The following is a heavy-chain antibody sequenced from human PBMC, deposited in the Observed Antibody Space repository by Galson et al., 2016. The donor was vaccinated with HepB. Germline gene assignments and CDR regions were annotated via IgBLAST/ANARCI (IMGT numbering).Heavy chain of an antibody. CDR3: ARDPEWVRDWYFDL. CDR2: ISSSGGST. J-gene: IGHJ2*01. D-gene: IGHD1-26*01. CDR1: GFTFSSYA. Sequence: SLRLSCAASGFTFSSYAMGWVRQAPGKGLEWLSIISSSGGSTYWADSVKGRFTISRDNSKNTLYLQMNSLRADDTAVYYCARDPEWVRDWYFDLWGQGTLVTVSS. V-gene: IGHV3-23*01.